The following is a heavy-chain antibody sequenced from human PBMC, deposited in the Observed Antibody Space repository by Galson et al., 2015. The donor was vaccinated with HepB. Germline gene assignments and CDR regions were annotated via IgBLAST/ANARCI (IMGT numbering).Heavy chain of an antibody. Sequence: SVKVSCKVSGYTLTELAMHWVRQAPGKGLEWMGGFDPEDDRTMYAEKFQGRVTMTEDTSPDTAYMELSSLRSEDTAVYYCTIALDTPMAFDFWGQGTLVTVSS. J-gene: IGHJ4*02. V-gene: IGHV1-24*01. D-gene: IGHD5-18*01. CDR1: GYTLTELA. CDR3: TIALDTPMAFDF. CDR2: FDPEDDRT.